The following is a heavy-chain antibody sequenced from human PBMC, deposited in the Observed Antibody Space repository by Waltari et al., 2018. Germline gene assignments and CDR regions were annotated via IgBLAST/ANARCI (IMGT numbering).Heavy chain of an antibody. CDR1: GLTFSNCP. J-gene: IGHJ2*01. Sequence: EVQLLESGGGLVQPGGSLRLSCAASGLTFSNCPLSWVRQTQGKGLQWVSSISTSGDLTYYADSVRGRFTVSRDNSKNTLYLQMNSLRAEDTATYYCAKIGVSGHWYFDLWGRGTLVTVSS. V-gene: IGHV3-23*01. CDR2: ISTSGDLT. CDR3: AKIGVSGHWYFDL. D-gene: IGHD6-19*01.